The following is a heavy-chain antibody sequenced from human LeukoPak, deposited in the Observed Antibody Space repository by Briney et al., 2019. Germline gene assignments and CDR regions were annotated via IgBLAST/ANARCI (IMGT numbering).Heavy chain of an antibody. D-gene: IGHD3-10*01. CDR2: IIPIFGTA. V-gene: IGHV1-69*05. CDR1: GGTFSSYA. J-gene: IGHJ4*02. CDR3: AFSPWDYGSGSYYPDY. Sequence: SVKVSCKASGGTFSSYAISWVRQAPGQGLEWMGGIIPIFGTANYAQKFQGRVTITTDESTSTAYMELSSLRSEDTAVYYCAFSPWDYGSGSYYPDYWGQGTLVTVSS.